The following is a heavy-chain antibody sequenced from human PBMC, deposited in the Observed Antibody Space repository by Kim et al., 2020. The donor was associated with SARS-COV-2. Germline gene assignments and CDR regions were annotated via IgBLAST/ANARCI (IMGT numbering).Heavy chain of an antibody. CDR3: ARSGPSITGFDY. CDR2: T. J-gene: IGHJ4*02. Sequence: TNYAQKLEGRLTRTTDTSTSTVYMELRSLRSDDTAIYYCARSGPSITGFDYWGQGTLVTVSS. V-gene: IGHV1-18*01. D-gene: IGHD1-20*01.